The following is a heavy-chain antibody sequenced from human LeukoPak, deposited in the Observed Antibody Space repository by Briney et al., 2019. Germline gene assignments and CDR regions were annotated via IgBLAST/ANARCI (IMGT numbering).Heavy chain of an antibody. J-gene: IGHJ4*02. CDR2: FDPEDGET. V-gene: IGHV1-24*01. CDR1: GYTLTKLS. D-gene: IGHD3-22*01. Sequence: GASVKVSCKVSGYTLTKLSMHCLRQAPGKGLEWMGGFDPEDGETIYAQKFQGRVTMTEDTSTDTAYMELSSLRSEDTAAYYCATTPYYTKSSGYTATFDYWGQGTLVTVSS. CDR3: ATTPYYTKSSGYTATFDY.